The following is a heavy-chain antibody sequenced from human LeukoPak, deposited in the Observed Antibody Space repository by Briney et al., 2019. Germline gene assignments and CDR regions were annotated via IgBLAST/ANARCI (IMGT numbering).Heavy chain of an antibody. CDR3: ARDITMVRGGYYYYYYGMDV. D-gene: IGHD3-10*01. CDR2: IKQDGSEK. V-gene: IGHV3-7*01. Sequence: GGSLRLSCAASGFTFSSYWMSWVRQAPGKGLEWVANIKQDGSEKYYVDSVKGRFTISRDNAKNSLYLQMNSLRAEDTAVYYCARDITMVRGGYYYYYYGMDVWGQGTTVTVSS. CDR1: GFTFSSYW. J-gene: IGHJ6*02.